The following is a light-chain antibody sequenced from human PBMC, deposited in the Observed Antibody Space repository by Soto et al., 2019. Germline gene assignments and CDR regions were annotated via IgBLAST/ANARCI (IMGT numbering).Light chain of an antibody. V-gene: IGKV3-20*01. CDR2: GAS. J-gene: IGKJ4*01. CDR1: QSVSSSY. CDR3: QQYGSSPLT. Sequence: IVLTQSPVTLSLSAGERATLSCRASQSVSSSYLAWYQQKPGQAPRLLIYGASSRATGIPDRFSGSGSGTDFTLTISRLEPEDFAVYYCQQYGSSPLTFGGGTKVDIK.